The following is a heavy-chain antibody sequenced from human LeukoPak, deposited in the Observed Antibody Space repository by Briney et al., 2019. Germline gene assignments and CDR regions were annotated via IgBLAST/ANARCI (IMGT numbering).Heavy chain of an antibody. J-gene: IGHJ4*02. CDR2: ICPDGTVT. V-gene: IGHV3-74*01. CDR1: GFTFSSYW. CDR3: VRDFRSADY. Sequence: GGSLRLSCAASGFTFSSYWMNWVRQAPGKGLVWVSRICPDGTVTNYADSVKARFIISRDNARNTVYLQMNSLRVEDTAVYYCVRDFRSADYWGQGTLVTVSS.